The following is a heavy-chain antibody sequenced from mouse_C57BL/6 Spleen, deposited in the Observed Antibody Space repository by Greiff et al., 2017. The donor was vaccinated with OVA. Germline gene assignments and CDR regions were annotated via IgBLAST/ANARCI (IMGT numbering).Heavy chain of an antibody. V-gene: IGHV5-17*01. CDR3: AKNLTGGYFDV. CDR1: GFTFSDYG. J-gene: IGHJ1*03. D-gene: IGHD4-1*01. Sequence: EVQLVESGGGLVKPGGSLKFSCAASGFTFSDYGMHWVRQAPEKGLEWVAYISSGSSTIYYTDTVKDRFTISRDNAKNTLFLTMTSLRSEDTAMYYCAKNLTGGYFDVWGKGTTVTVSS. CDR2: ISSGSSTI.